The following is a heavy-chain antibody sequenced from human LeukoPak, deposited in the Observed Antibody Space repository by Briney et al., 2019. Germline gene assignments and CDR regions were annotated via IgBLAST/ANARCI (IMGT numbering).Heavy chain of an antibody. V-gene: IGHV3-23*01. CDR2: ISCGGDTT. J-gene: IGHJ3*02. D-gene: IGHD2-8*01. Sequence: GGSLRLSCAASGFTFSDYAMTWVRQAPGKGREWVSGISCGGDTTYYADSVKGHFTISRDNSKNTLYLQLNSRRAEDTAVFYWSKDSVQRNGVYDAFDIWGQGTMVTVSS. CDR1: GFTFSDYA. CDR3: SKDSVQRNGVYDAFDI.